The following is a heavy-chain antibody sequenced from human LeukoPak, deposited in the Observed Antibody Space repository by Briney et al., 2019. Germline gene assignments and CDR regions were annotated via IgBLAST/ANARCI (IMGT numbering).Heavy chain of an antibody. CDR1: GGTFSSYA. J-gene: IGHJ6*02. D-gene: IGHD5-12*01. CDR2: IIPILDIA. Sequence: SVKVSCKASGGTFSSYAISWARQAPGQGLEWMGRIIPILDIANYAQKFQGRVTITADKSTSTAYMELSSLRSEDTAVYYCARRIVATTRSLYYYYGMDVWGQGTTVTVSS. CDR3: ARRIVATTRSLYYYYGMDV. V-gene: IGHV1-69*04.